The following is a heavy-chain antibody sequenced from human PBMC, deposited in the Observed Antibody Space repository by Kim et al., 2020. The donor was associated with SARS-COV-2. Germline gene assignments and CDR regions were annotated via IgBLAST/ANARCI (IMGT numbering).Heavy chain of an antibody. V-gene: IGHV3-23*01. CDR2: INGAGTNR. D-gene: IGHD3-9*01. CDR3: ARDHPMVSDCLTGYSGFDF. Sequence: GGSLRLSCAASGFTFSNFAMSWVRQAPGKGLEWVSAINGAGTNRYYADSVKGRFTLSRDNSKNTMYRQMNSLRAEDTALYYCARDHPMVSDCLTGYSGFDFWGQGTLVIVSS. J-gene: IGHJ4*02. CDR1: GFTFSNFA.